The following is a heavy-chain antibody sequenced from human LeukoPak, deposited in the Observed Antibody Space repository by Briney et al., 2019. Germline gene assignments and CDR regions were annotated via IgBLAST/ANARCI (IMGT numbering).Heavy chain of an antibody. CDR3: AKCNGYSSGWFDY. D-gene: IGHD6-19*01. CDR1: GFTFSDYY. J-gene: IGHJ4*02. CDR2: ISGSGGST. Sequence: GGSLRLSCAASGFTFSDYYMSWVRQAPGKGLEWVSAISGSGGSTYYADSVMGRFTISRDNSKNTLYLQMNSLRAEDTAVYYCAKCNGYSSGWFDYWGQGTLVTVSS. V-gene: IGHV3-23*01.